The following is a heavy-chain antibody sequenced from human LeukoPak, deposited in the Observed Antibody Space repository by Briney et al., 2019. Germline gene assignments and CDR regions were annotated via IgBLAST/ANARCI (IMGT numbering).Heavy chain of an antibody. J-gene: IGHJ4*02. V-gene: IGHV4-31*03. D-gene: IGHD7-27*01. CDR1: GGSISSGNYY. CDR3: XRSAGVNYFDY. CDR2: IYYSEST. Sequence: SQTLSLTCTVFGGSISSGNYYWNWIRQHPGKGLEWIGYIYYSESTYSNPSLKSRVTISIDTSKNQFSLKLSSVTVADTAVYFCXRSAGVNYFDYWGQGTLVTVSS.